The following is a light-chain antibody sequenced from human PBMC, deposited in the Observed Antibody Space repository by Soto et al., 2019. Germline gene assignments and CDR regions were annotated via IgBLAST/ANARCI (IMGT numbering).Light chain of an antibody. CDR1: QSISSN. CDR2: DAS. V-gene: IGKV3D-15*01. J-gene: IGKJ4*01. CDR3: QQFSSYPLT. Sequence: IVMTQSPATLSVSPGERATLSCRASQSISSNLAWYQQKHGQAPRVLIYDASSRATGIPDRFSGGGSGTDLTITISRLQPEDFEVYYCQQFSSYPLTFGGGTKVDIK.